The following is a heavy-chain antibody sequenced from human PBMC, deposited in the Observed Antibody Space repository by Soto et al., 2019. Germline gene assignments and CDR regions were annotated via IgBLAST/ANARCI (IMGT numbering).Heavy chain of an antibody. V-gene: IGHV1-69*13. CDR1: GGTFRSYA. D-gene: IGHD2-21*02. Sequence: SVKVSCQASGGTFRSYAISWVRQAPGQGLVWMGGIIPIFGTANYAQKFQGRVTITADESTSTAYMELSSLRSEDTAVYYCASAIGGDPSEPLDYWGQGILVTVSS. J-gene: IGHJ4*02. CDR3: ASAIGGDPSEPLDY. CDR2: IIPIFGTA.